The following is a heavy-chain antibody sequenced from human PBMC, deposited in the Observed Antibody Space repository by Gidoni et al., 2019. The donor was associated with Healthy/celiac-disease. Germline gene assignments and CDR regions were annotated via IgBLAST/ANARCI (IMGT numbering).Heavy chain of an antibody. J-gene: IGHJ5*02. Sequence: QVQLVQSGAEVKKPGASVKVSCKASGYTFTSYYMHWVRQAPGQGLGWMGIINPSGGSTSYAQKFQGRVTMTRDTSTSTVYMELSSLRSEDTAVYYCARGPIGVVTATTPRLDPWGQGTLVTVSS. V-gene: IGHV1-46*01. CDR3: ARGPIGVVTATTPRLDP. CDR1: GYTFTSYY. CDR2: INPSGGST. D-gene: IGHD2-21*02.